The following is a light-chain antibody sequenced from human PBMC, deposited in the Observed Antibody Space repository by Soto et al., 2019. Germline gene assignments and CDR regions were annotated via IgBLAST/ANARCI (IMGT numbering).Light chain of an antibody. CDR1: QSVSRSY. J-gene: IGKJ1*01. Sequence: EIVLTQSPGTLPLSPGERATLSCRPSQSVSRSYLAWYQQKPGQAPRXXIYGASSRETGIPDRVSGSGSGTARTRTISRLEPEDFAVYDCQQYGSSTWTFGQGTKVDIK. CDR2: GAS. CDR3: QQYGSSTWT. V-gene: IGKV3-20*01.